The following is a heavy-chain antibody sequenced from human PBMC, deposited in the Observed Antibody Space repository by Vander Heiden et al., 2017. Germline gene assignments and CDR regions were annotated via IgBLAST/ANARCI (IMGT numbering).Heavy chain of an antibody. J-gene: IGHJ4*02. CDR1: GFSVSISF. Sequence: EVQLVESGGGLLQPGGSLRLSCAASGFSVSISFMSWVRQAPGEGLEWVSVLFSGNNAYYADSVKGRFTISRDNAKNTLYLQMNSLRVEDTAMYYCASGHYADWGQGTLVTVSS. V-gene: IGHV3-53*01. CDR2: LFSGNNA. D-gene: IGHD4-17*01. CDR3: ASGHYAD.